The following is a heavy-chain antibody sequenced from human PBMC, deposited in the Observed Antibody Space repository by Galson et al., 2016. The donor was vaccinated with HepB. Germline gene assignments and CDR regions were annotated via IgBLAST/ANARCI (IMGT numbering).Heavy chain of an antibody. D-gene: IGHD3-16*01. Sequence: SLRLSCAASGLNSWTYWMTWVRQAPGKGPEWVASISHDGRDQRYVDSVKGRFTISRDNARNSLYLQMNSLRVDDTALYYCAQYGGLVDSWGQGTLVTVSS. J-gene: IGHJ4*02. V-gene: IGHV3-7*01. CDR1: GLNSWTYW. CDR2: ISHDGRDQ. CDR3: AQYGGLVDS.